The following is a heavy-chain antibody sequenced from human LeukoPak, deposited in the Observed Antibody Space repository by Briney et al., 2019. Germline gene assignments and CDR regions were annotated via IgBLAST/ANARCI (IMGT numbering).Heavy chain of an antibody. CDR2: INPKTGTA. CDR1: GYTFTGYS. CDR3: ARVGWLQLYGAFDI. J-gene: IGHJ3*02. D-gene: IGHD5-24*01. V-gene: IGHV1-2*02. Sequence: ASVKVSCKASGYTFTGYSIYWVRQTPGQKLEWMGWINPKTGTANSAQKFQGRVTMTRDTSISTAYMELSRLRSDDTAVYYCARVGWLQLYGAFDIWGQGTMVTVSS.